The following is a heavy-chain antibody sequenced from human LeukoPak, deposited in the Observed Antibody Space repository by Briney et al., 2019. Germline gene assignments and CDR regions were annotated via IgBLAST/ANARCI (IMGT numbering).Heavy chain of an antibody. D-gene: IGHD1-14*01. CDR1: GYTFTGYY. Sequence: ASVKVSCRASGYTFTGYYMSWVRQAPGQGLEWMGWINPDSGGTHYAQNFQGWVTMTRDTSISTAYMELSRLRSDDTAVYYCARRTLTAPRSAFDIWGQGTMVTVSS. V-gene: IGHV1-2*04. CDR3: ARRTLTAPRSAFDI. CDR2: INPDSGGT. J-gene: IGHJ3*02.